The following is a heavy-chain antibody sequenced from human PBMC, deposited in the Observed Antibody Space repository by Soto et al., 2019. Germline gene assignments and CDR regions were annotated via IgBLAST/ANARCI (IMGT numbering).Heavy chain of an antibody. CDR2: MNPNSGNT. CDR1: GYTFTSYD. Sequence: QVQLVQSGAEVKKPGASVKVSCKASGYTFTSYDINWVRQATGQGLEWMGWMNPNSGNTGYAQKFQGRGTMLRNTSISTVYMELSSLRSEDTAVYYCASGGGVLRFLEWLPGTYGMDVWGQGTTVTVSS. J-gene: IGHJ6*02. CDR3: ASGGGVLRFLEWLPGTYGMDV. V-gene: IGHV1-8*01. D-gene: IGHD3-3*01.